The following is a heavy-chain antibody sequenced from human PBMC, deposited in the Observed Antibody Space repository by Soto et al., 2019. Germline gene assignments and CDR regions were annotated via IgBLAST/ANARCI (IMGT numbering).Heavy chain of an antibody. CDR2: IYYSGST. Sequence: QVQLQESGPGLVKPSQTLSLTCTVSGGSISSGGYYWSWIRQHPGKGLEWIGYIYYSGSTYYNPSLKSRVTLSVDTSKNQFSIKLSSGTAAATAVYYWARVRGDYYYGHYDSRLDYWGQGTLVTVSS. CDR1: GGSISSGGYY. J-gene: IGHJ4*02. D-gene: IGHD4-17*01. CDR3: ARVRGDYYYGHYDSRLDY. V-gene: IGHV4-31*03.